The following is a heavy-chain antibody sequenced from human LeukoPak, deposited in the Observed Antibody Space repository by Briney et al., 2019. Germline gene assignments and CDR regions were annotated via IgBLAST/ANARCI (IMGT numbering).Heavy chain of an antibody. CDR1: GYSFSSFW. CDR2: VYPGDSDV. CDR3: ARRRSMSYRSYFEY. V-gene: IGHV5-51*01. Sequence: GESLKISCQGSGYSFSSFWIGWVRQMPGNGLERMGCVYPGDSDVRCRPSFQGQVNISADKSLNSAYLQWNSLKASDTAMYYCARRRSMSYRSYFEYWGQGTLVTVSS. J-gene: IGHJ4*02. D-gene: IGHD1-26*01.